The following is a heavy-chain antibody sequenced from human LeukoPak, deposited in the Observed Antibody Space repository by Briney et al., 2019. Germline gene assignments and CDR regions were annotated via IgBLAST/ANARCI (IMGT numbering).Heavy chain of an antibody. Sequence: SETLSLTCAVYGGSFSGYFWSWIRQPPGKGLEWIGEINHSGSTNYNPSLKSRVTISVDTSKNQFSLKLSSVTAADTAVYYCARATTVTPYYGSGYNWLDPWGQGTLVTVSS. CDR3: ARATTVTPYYGSGYNWLDP. CDR1: GGSFSGYF. D-gene: IGHD3-10*01. V-gene: IGHV4-34*01. J-gene: IGHJ5*02. CDR2: INHSGST.